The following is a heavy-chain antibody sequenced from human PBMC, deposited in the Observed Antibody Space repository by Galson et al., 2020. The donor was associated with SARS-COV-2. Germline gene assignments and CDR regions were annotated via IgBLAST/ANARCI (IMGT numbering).Heavy chain of an antibody. CDR3: VKARGDHSTNSFDC. J-gene: IGHJ4*02. D-gene: IGHD4-4*01. V-gene: IGHV3-23*01. CDR1: GFTFNKFA. Sequence: GGSLRLSCAASGFTFNKFAVSWVRQAPGKGLEWVSGISGSGGRTYYANSVKGRFTVSRDNSESTLYLQMNSLRGEDTALYYCVKARGDHSTNSFDCWGQGTLVTVSS. CDR2: ISGSGGRT.